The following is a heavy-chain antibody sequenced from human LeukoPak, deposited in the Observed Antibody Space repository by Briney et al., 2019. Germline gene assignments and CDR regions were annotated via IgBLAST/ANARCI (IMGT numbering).Heavy chain of an antibody. Sequence: PGGSLRLSCAASGLTFSGSAMHWVRQASGKGLEWVGRIRSKANSYATAYAASVKGRFTLSRDDSKNTAYLQMNSLKTEDTAVYYCTRYSVGFHYWGQGTLVTVSS. CDR3: TRYSVGFHY. J-gene: IGHJ4*02. D-gene: IGHD4-11*01. CDR2: IRSKANSYAT. CDR1: GLTFSGSA. V-gene: IGHV3-73*01.